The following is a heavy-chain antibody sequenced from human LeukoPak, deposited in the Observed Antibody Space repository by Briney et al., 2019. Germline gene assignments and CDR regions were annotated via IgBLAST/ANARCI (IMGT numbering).Heavy chain of an antibody. V-gene: IGHV1-69*05. CDR3: ARDGYKNYYDSSGYSPFDY. CDR2: IIPIFGTA. Sequence: GSSVKVSCKASGGTFSSYAISWVRQAPGQGLEWMGGIIPIFGTANYAQKFQGRVTITTDESTSTAYMGLSSLRSEDTAVYYCARDGYKNYYDSSGYSPFDYWGQGTLVTVSS. J-gene: IGHJ4*02. CDR1: GGTFSSYA. D-gene: IGHD3-22*01.